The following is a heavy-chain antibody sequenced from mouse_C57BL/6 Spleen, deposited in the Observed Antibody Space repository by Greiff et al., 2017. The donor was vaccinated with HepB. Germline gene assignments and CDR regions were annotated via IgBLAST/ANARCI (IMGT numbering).Heavy chain of an antibody. J-gene: IGHJ3*01. V-gene: IGHV1-54*01. Sequence: QVQLQQSGAELVRPGTSVKVSCKASGYAFTNYLIEWVKQRPGQGLEWIGVINPGSGGTNYNEKFKGKATLTADKSSSTAYMQLSSLTSEDSAVYFCARGDSSGYVWFAYWGQGTLVTVSA. CDR2: INPGSGGT. D-gene: IGHD3-2*02. CDR3: ARGDSSGYVWFAY. CDR1: GYAFTNYL.